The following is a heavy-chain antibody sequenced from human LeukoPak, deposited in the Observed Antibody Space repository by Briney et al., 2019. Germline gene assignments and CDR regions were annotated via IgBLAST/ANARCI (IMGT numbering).Heavy chain of an antibody. J-gene: IGHJ4*02. D-gene: IGHD6-19*01. Sequence: PGGSLRLSCEASGFTFSSYGMQWVRQAPGKGLEWVSAISGSGGSTYYADSVKGRFTISRDNSKNTLYLQMNSLRAEDTAVYYCARDLQWLDKTYFDYWGQGTLVTVSS. CDR2: ISGSGGST. CDR3: ARDLQWLDKTYFDY. CDR1: GFTFSSYG. V-gene: IGHV3-23*01.